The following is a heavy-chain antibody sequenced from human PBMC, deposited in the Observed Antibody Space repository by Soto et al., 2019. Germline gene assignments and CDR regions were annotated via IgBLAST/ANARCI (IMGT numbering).Heavy chain of an antibody. J-gene: IGHJ4*02. D-gene: IGHD6-19*01. CDR2: TYYRSKWYN. CDR1: GDSVSSNSAA. Sequence: PSQTLSLTCAISGDSVSSNSAAWDWIRQSPSRGLEWLGRTYYRSKWYNDYAVSVKSRITINPDTSRDQFSLQLNSLTPEDTAVYYCARGRSGWYYFDYWGQGTLVTVSS. V-gene: IGHV6-1*01. CDR3: ARGRSGWYYFDY.